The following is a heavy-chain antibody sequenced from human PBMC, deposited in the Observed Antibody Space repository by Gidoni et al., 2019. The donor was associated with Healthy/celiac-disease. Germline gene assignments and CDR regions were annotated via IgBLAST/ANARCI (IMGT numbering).Heavy chain of an antibody. Sequence: QVQLVQSGAEVTKPGASVKVSCTASGYPFTGYYMHWVRQAPGQGLEWMGWINPNSGGTNYAQKVQGRVTMTRETSISTAYMELSRLRSDDTAVYYCARDEDCSSTSCYNWFDPWGQGTLVTVSS. CDR1: GYPFTGYY. V-gene: IGHV1-2*02. CDR2: INPNSGGT. CDR3: ARDEDCSSTSCYNWFDP. D-gene: IGHD2-2*02. J-gene: IGHJ5*02.